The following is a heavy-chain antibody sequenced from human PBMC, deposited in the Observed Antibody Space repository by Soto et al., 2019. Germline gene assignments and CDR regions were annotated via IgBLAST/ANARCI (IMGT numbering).Heavy chain of an antibody. CDR2: ISGSGGSA. CDR3: AKVREQQLVRHGFQH. CDR1: GFTFSSYA. J-gene: IGHJ1*01. Sequence: EVQLLESGGGLVQPGGSLRLSCAASGFTFSSYAMSWVRQAPGKGLEWVSAISGSGGSAYYADSVKGRFTISRDNSKNTLYLQMNSLRAEDTAAYYCAKVREQQLVRHGFQHWGQGTLVTVSS. D-gene: IGHD6-13*01. V-gene: IGHV3-23*01.